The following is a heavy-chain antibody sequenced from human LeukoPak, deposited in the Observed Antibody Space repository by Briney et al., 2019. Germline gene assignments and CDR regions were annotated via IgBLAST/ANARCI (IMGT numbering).Heavy chain of an antibody. CDR2: IILIFGTA. V-gene: IGHV1-69*06. D-gene: IGHD3-10*01. J-gene: IGHJ3*02. CDR1: GGTFSSYA. CDR3: ARALMVRGGRRETNDAFDI. Sequence: SVKLSCKASGGTFSSYAISWVRQAPGQGLEWMGGIILIFGTANYAQKFQGRVTITADKSTSTAYMELSSLRSEDTAVYYCARALMVRGGRRETNDAFDIWGQGTMVTVSS.